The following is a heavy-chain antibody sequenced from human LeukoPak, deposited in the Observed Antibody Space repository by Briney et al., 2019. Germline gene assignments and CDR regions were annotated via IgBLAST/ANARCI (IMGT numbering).Heavy chain of an antibody. V-gene: IGHV3-11*04. Sequence: GGSLRLSCAASGFTFSDYYMSWIRQAPGKGLEWVSYISSSGSTIYYADSVKGRFTISRDNSKNTLYLQMNSLRAEDTAVYYRAKADYCSSTSCYVDDAFDIWGQGTMVTVSS. D-gene: IGHD2-2*01. CDR3: AKADYCSSTSCYVDDAFDI. CDR1: GFTFSDYY. J-gene: IGHJ3*02. CDR2: ISSSGSTI.